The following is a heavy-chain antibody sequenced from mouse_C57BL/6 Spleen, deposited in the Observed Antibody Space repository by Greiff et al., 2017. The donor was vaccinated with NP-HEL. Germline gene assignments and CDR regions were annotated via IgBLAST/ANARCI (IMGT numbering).Heavy chain of an antibody. CDR2: IDPSDSYT. J-gene: IGHJ1*03. D-gene: IGHD1-1*01. Sequence: QVQLQQSGAELVKPGASVKLSCKASGYTFTSYWMQWVKQRPGQGLEWIGEIDPSDSYTNYNQKFKGKATLTVDTSSSTAYMQLSSLTSEDSAVYYCAPLTTVVATRYFDVWGTGTTVTVSS. V-gene: IGHV1-50*01. CDR3: APLTTVVATRYFDV. CDR1: GYTFTSYW.